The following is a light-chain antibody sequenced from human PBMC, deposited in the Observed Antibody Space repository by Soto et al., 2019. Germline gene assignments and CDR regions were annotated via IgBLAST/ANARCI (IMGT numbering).Light chain of an antibody. CDR2: AAS. CDR3: QPYGSSLPVT. CDR1: QSLTNND. J-gene: IGKJ4*01. V-gene: IGKV3-20*01. Sequence: EIVLTQSPGTLSLSPGERATLSCRASQSLTNNDLAWYQQKPGQAPRLLIYAASSRATGIPDRFSGSGSETDFTLTISRLEPEDLAVYYCQPYGSSLPVTFGGGTNVEIK.